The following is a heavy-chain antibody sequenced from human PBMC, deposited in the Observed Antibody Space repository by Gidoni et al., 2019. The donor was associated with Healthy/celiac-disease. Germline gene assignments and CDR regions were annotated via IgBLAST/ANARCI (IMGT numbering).Heavy chain of an antibody. CDR1: RFAFSSYA. V-gene: IGHV3-23*01. CDR3: AKDLAHYDSSGYSH. D-gene: IGHD3-22*01. J-gene: IGHJ4*02. Sequence: EVQLLESVGGLVQPGGSLRLSCAASRFAFSSYAMSWVRQAPGKGLEWVSAISGSGGSTYYADSGKGRFTISRDNSKNTLYLQMNSLRAEDTAVYYCAKDLAHYDSSGYSHWGQGTLVTVSS. CDR2: ISGSGGST.